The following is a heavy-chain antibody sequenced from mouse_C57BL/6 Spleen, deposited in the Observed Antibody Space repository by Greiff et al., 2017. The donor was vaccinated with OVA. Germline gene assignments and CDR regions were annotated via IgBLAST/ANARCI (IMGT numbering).Heavy chain of an antibody. CDR2: IDPSDSYT. CDR3: ARFDGNYFDY. CDR1: GYTFTSYW. Sequence: QVQLQQSGAELVKPGASVKLSCKASGYTFTSYWMQWVKQRPGQGLEWIGEIDPSDSYTNYNQKFKGKATLTVDTSSSTAYMQLSSLTSEDSAVYYCARFDGNYFDYWGQGTTLTVSS. D-gene: IGHD2-1*01. J-gene: IGHJ2*01. V-gene: IGHV1-50*01.